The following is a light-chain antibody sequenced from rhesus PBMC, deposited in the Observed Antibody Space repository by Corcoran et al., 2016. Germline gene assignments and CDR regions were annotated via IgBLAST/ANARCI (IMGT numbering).Light chain of an antibody. CDR3: YQHSSGYS. CDR2: GSP. V-gene: IGKV3-10*01. CDR1: QSVSSY. J-gene: IGKJ2*01. Sequence: QVILTQSPATLSLSPGERATLSCRASQSVSSYLAWYQQKPGQAPRLSIYGSPSRTRGIPDRFRGSGSGTDFSLTNSSLEPEDVGVYHWYQHSSGYSFGQGTKVEIK.